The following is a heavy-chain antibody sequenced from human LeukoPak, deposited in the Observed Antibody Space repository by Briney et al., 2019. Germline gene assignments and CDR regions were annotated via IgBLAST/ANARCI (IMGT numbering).Heavy chain of an antibody. Sequence: SQTLSLTCVISGDGASSNRASWNWIGHSPSRGVEGLGRTYYRYKWYNDYAVSVKSRIPINPDTSRNQFSLQLNSVTPEDTAVYYCTREAVWGTSDYWAQGTLVTVS. J-gene: IGHJ4*02. D-gene: IGHD3-16*01. CDR1: GDGASSNRAS. V-gene: IGHV6-1*01. CDR3: TREAVWGTSDY. CDR2: TYYRYKWYN.